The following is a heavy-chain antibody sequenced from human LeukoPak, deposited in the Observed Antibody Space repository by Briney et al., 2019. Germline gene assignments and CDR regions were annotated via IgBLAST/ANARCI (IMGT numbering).Heavy chain of an antibody. D-gene: IGHD3-22*01. CDR2: INHSGST. Sequence: PSETLSLTCAVCGGSFSGYYWSWIRQPPGKGLEWMGEINHSGSTNYNPSLKSRVTISVDTSKNQFSLKLSSVTAADTAVYYCARRRMGYYDTTPIDYWGQGTLVTVSS. J-gene: IGHJ4*02. CDR3: ARRRMGYYDTTPIDY. V-gene: IGHV4-34*01. CDR1: GGSFSGYY.